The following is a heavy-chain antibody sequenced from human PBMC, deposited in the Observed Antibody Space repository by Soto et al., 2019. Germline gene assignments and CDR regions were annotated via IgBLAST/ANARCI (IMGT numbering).Heavy chain of an antibody. V-gene: IGHV1-69*02. CDR1: GGTFSSYT. J-gene: IGHJ6*02. CDR3: ANQRGDSSSPNYYYYGMDV. D-gene: IGHD6-13*01. Sequence: ASVKVSCKASGGTFSSYTISWVRQAPGQGLEWMGRIIPILGIANYAQKFQGRVTITADKSTSTAYMELSSLRSEDTAVYYCANQRGDSSSPNYYYYGMDVWGQGTTDTVSS. CDR2: IIPILGIA.